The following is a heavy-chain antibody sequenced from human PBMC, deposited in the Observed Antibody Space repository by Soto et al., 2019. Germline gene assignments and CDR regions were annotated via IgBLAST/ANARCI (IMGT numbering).Heavy chain of an antibody. CDR1: GGSVSSGSYY. V-gene: IGHV4-61*01. Sequence: QVQLQESGPGLVKPSETLSLTCTVSGGSVSSGSYYWSWIRQPPGKGLEWIGYIYYSGSTNYNPSLKSRVTISVDTSKNQFSLKLSSVTAADTAVYYCAHEVVVISTFDYWGQGTLVTVSS. D-gene: IGHD3-22*01. CDR3: AHEVVVISTFDY. CDR2: IYYSGST. J-gene: IGHJ4*02.